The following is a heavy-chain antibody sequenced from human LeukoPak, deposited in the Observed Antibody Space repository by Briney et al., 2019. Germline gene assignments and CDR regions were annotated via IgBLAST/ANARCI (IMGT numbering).Heavy chain of an antibody. J-gene: IGHJ6*02. CDR2: ISSSSSTI. CDR1: GFTFSSYS. CDR3: AREGTAAAAPGGYYGMDV. D-gene: IGHD6-13*01. V-gene: IGHV3-48*01. Sequence: GGSLRLSCAASGFTFSSYSMNWARQAPGKGLECVSYISSSSSTIYYADSVKGRFTISRDNAKNSLYLQMNSLRAEDTAVYYRAREGTAAAAPGGYYGMDVWGQGTTVTVSS.